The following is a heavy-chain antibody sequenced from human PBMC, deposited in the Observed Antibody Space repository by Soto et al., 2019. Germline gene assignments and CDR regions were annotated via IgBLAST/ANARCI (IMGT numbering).Heavy chain of an antibody. Sequence: GSLRLSCAASGFTFSSYSMNWVRQAPGKGLEWVSSISSSSSYIYYADSVKGRFTISRDNAKNSLYLQMNSLRAEDTAVYYCARDTPTYDSSGYYRPHFDYWGQGTLVTVSS. V-gene: IGHV3-21*01. CDR3: ARDTPTYDSSGYYRPHFDY. D-gene: IGHD3-22*01. CDR1: GFTFSSYS. CDR2: ISSSSSYI. J-gene: IGHJ4*02.